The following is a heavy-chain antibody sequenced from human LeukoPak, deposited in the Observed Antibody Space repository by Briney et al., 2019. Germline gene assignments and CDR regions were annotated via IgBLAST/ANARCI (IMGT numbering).Heavy chain of an antibody. V-gene: IGHV4-34*01. Sequence: SETLSLNCAVYGGSFSGYHWSWIRQPPGKGLEWIGEINHSGSTNYNPSLKSRVTISVDTSKNQFSLKLSPVTAADTAVYYCARGHPWFDPWGQGTLVTVSS. CDR1: GGSFSGYH. CDR2: INHSGST. J-gene: IGHJ5*02. CDR3: ARGHPWFDP.